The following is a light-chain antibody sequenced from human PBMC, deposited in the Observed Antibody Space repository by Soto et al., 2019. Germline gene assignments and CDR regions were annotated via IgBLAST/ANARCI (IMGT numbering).Light chain of an antibody. CDR3: SSYATSRPVV. J-gene: IGLJ2*01. CDR2: EVS. V-gene: IGLV2-14*01. Sequence: QSVLTQPASVSGSPGQSITISCTGTSSDVGRYNYVSWYQQHPGKAPKLIIYEVSDRPSGVSHRFSASKSGNTASLTISGLQAEDEADYFCSSYATSRPVVFGGGTKLT. CDR1: SSDVGRYNY.